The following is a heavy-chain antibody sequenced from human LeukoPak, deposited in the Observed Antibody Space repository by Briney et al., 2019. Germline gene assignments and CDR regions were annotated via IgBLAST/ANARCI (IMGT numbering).Heavy chain of an antibody. J-gene: IGHJ4*02. CDR3: AKDISSGWYPPGGFDY. D-gene: IGHD6-19*01. Sequence: GWSLRLSCAASGFTFDDYAMHWVRQAPGKGLEWVSGISWNSGSIGYADSVKGRFTISRDNAKNSLYLQMNSLRAEDTALYYCAKDISSGWYPPGGFDYWGQGTLVTVSS. CDR2: ISWNSGSI. V-gene: IGHV3-9*01. CDR1: GFTFDDYA.